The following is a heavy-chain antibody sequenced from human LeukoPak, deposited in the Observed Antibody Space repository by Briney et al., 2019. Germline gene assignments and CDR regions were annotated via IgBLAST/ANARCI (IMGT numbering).Heavy chain of an antibody. J-gene: IGHJ4*02. Sequence: GGSLILSCTASGFTFGDYAMSWFRQAPGKGLEWVGFIRSKAYGGTTEYAASVKGRFTISRDDSKSIAYLQMNSLKTEDTAVYYCTREAAAAGTPGFDYWGQGTLVTVSS. D-gene: IGHD6-13*01. CDR3: TREAAAAGTPGFDY. CDR1: GFTFGDYA. CDR2: IRSKAYGGTT. V-gene: IGHV3-49*03.